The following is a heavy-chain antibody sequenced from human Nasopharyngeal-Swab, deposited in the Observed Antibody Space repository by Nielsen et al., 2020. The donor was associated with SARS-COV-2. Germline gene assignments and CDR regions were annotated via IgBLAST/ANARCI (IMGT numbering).Heavy chain of an antibody. CDR3: ARVGGFREPVYYYYGMDV. Sequence: VRQAPGKGLEWVAVIWYDGSNKYYADSVKGRFTISRDNSKNTLYLQMNSLRAEDTAVYYCARVGGFREPVYYYYGMDVWGQGTTVTVSS. J-gene: IGHJ6*02. V-gene: IGHV3-33*01. D-gene: IGHD3-10*01. CDR2: IWYDGSNK.